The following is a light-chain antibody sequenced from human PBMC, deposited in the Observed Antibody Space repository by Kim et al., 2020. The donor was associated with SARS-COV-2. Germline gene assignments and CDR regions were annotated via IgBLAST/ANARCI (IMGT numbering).Light chain of an antibody. CDR3: SSYRRSTTSL. V-gene: IGLV2-14*04. CDR1: SRDVGGYNY. J-gene: IGLJ2*01. CDR2: DDS. Sequence: SIARACTGTSRDVGGYNYGYWYQQYPGEAPNLMIYDDSKRPSGGSNRFSGSKSGNTASLTISGLHAEDEADYYCSSYRRSTTSLFGGGTKLTVL.